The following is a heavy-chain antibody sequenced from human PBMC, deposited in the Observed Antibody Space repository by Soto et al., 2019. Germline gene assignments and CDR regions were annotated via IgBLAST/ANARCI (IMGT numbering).Heavy chain of an antibody. CDR3: ARGNIAAALVY. Sequence: QVQLQQWGAGLLKPSETLSLTCAVYGGSISGHYWNWIRQPPGKGLEWIGEINHSGRTNYNPSLKSXXTXPXXTSKNQFSLNLGSVTAADTAVYYCARGNIAAALVYWGQGTLVTVSS. CDR1: GGSISGHY. CDR2: INHSGRT. V-gene: IGHV4-34*01. D-gene: IGHD6-13*01. J-gene: IGHJ4*02.